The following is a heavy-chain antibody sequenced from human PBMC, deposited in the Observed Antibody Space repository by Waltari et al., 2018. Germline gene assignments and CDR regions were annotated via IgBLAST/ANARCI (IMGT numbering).Heavy chain of an antibody. V-gene: IGHV1-69*01. D-gene: IGHD2-15*01. CDR2: IIPIFGTA. CDR3: ARDLVEDGGGSWFDP. J-gene: IGHJ5*02. CDR1: RGTFSRYA. Sequence: QVQLVQSGAEVKKPGSSVKVSCKASRGTFSRYAISWVRQAPGQGLEWMGGIIPIFGTANYAQKCQGRVTITADESTSTAYMELSSLRSEDTAVYYCARDLVEDGGGSWFDPWGQGTLVTVSS.